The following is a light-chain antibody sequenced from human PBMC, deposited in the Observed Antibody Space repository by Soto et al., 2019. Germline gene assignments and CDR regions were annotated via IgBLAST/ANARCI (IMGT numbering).Light chain of an antibody. CDR1: EGISRDY. CDR3: QQYGGVPYT. CDR2: GAS. V-gene: IGKV3-20*01. J-gene: IGKJ2*01. Sequence: EIVLQQSPGNLSLAPGQTATLFCRASEGISRDYLAWYQQRLGQAPRLLIYGASSGATGIPDRFSGIGSGTDFTLTISRLEPEDFAIYYCQQYGGVPYTVGQGTKLEIK.